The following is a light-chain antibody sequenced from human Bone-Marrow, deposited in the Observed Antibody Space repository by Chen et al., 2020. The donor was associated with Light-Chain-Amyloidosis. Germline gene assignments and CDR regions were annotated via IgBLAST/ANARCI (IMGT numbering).Light chain of an antibody. Sequence: IVLTQSPATLSLSPGETATLSCRASQSVFRYLAWYQQVPGQPPRLLIYDASTRATGTPARISGGGSGTDFTLTISSLDPEDFAVYYCQQRSSWPWTFGQGTKVEVK. V-gene: IGKV3-11*01. CDR2: DAS. CDR3: QQRSSWPWT. CDR1: QSVFRY. J-gene: IGKJ1*01.